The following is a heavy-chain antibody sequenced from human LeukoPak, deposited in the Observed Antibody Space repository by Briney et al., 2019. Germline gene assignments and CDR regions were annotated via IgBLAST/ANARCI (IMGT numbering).Heavy chain of an antibody. D-gene: IGHD3-16*01. CDR2: IYYSGST. CDR1: GGSISSYY. CDR3: ARGVGAPTRVYGMDV. J-gene: IGHJ6*02. V-gene: IGHV4-59*01. Sequence: SETLSLTCTVSGGSISSYYWSWIRQPPGKGLEWIGYIYYSGSTNYNPSLKSRVTISVDTSKNQFSLKLSSVTAADTAVYYCARGVGAPTRVYGMDVWGQGTTVTVSS.